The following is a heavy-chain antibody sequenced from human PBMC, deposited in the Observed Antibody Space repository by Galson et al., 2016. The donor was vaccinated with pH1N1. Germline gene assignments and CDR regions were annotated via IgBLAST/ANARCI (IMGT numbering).Heavy chain of an antibody. V-gene: IGHV3-74*01. CDR1: GFTFSTYW. J-gene: IGHJ4*02. CDR2: INSDGSRT. CDR3: ARDYRDTGTTIPFDY. D-gene: IGHD5-18*01. Sequence: SLRLSCAASGFTFSTYWMHWVRQAPGKGLVWVSHINSDGSRTTYGDSVKGRFTMSRDNARNTLYLQMNSLRDEDTAVYYCARDYRDTGTTIPFDYWGQGILVTVSS.